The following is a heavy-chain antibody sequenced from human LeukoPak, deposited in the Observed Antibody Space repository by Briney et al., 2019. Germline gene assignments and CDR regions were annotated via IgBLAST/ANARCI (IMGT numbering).Heavy chain of an antibody. V-gene: IGHV3-21*01. J-gene: IGHJ4*02. D-gene: IGHD3-3*01. CDR3: ARDEGVLRFLEY. Sequence: GGSLRLSCAASGFTFSSYSMNWVRQAPGKGLEWVSSISSSSSYIYYADSVKGRFTISRDNAKNSLYLQMNSLRAEDTAVYYCARDEGVLRFLEYWGQGILVTVSS. CDR1: GFTFSSYS. CDR2: ISSSSSYI.